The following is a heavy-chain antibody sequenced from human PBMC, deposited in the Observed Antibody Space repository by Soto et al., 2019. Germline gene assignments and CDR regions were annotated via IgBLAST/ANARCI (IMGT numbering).Heavy chain of an antibody. V-gene: IGHV1-69*01. CDR2: IIPIFGTA. Sequence: QVQLVQSVAEVKKPGSSVKVSCKASGGTFSSYAISWVRQAPGQGLEWMGGIIPIFGTANYAQKFQGRVTITADESTSTAYMELSSLSSEDTALYYCAIDTIVGDPLGAWFDLWGQGTLVTVAS. D-gene: IGHD1-26*01. CDR3: AIDTIVGDPLGAWFDL. J-gene: IGHJ5*02. CDR1: GGTFSSYA.